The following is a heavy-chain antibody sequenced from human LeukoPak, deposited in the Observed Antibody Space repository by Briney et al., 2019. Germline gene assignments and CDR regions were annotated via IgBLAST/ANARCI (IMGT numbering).Heavy chain of an antibody. CDR2: IWYDGSNK. CDR1: GFTFSSYA. D-gene: IGHD1-1*01. J-gene: IGHJ4*02. CDR3: ARELERHFDY. V-gene: IGHV3-30*19. Sequence: GGTLRLSCAASGFTFSSYAMHWVRQAPGKGLEWVSVIWYDGSNKYYADSVKGRFTISRDNSKNTLYLQMNSLRGEDTAVYYCARELERHFDYWGQGTLVTVSS.